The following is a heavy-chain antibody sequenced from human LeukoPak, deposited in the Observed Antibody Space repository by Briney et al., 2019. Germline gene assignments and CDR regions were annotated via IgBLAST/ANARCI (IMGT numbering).Heavy chain of an antibody. CDR2: MNPNSGNT. D-gene: IGHD6-19*01. Sequence: ASVKVSCKASGYTFTSYDINWVRQATGQGLEWMGWMNPNSGNTGYAQKFQGRVTMTGNTSISTAYMELSSLRSEDTAVYYCARGYSSGWGYYYYGMDVWGQGTTVTVSS. CDR3: ARGYSSGWGYYYYGMDV. V-gene: IGHV1-8*01. J-gene: IGHJ6*02. CDR1: GYTFTSYD.